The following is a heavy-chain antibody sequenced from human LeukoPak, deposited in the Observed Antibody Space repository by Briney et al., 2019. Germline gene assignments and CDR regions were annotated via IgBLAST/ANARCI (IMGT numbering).Heavy chain of an antibody. D-gene: IGHD6-6*01. CDR2: IWYDGSNK. Sequence: GGSLRLSCAASGFTFSSYGMHWVRQAPGKGLEWVAIIWYDGSNKYYADSVKGRFTISRDNSKNTLYLQMNSLRAEDTAVYYCARARGSSTNYYGVDVWGQGTTVTVSS. CDR3: ARARGSSTNYYGVDV. V-gene: IGHV3-33*08. CDR1: GFTFSSYG. J-gene: IGHJ6*02.